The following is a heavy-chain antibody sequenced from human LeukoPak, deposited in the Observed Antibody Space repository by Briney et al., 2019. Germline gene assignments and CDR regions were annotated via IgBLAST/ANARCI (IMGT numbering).Heavy chain of an antibody. Sequence: SETLSLTCPVSGGSISSSSYYWSWIRQPPGKGLEWIGYIYYSGSTNYNPSLKSRVTISVDTSKNQFSLKLSSVTAADTAVYYCARVIVGAWGYYYYYMDVWGKGTTVTISS. CDR2: IYYSGST. CDR3: ARVIVGAWGYYYYYMDV. V-gene: IGHV4-61*01. CDR1: GGSISSSSYY. J-gene: IGHJ6*03. D-gene: IGHD1-26*01.